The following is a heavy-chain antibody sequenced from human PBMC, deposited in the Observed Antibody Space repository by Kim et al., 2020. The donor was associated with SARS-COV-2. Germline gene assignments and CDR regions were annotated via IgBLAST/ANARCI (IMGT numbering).Heavy chain of an antibody. Sequence: SLTSRVTISVDTSKTQFSLKLSSVTAADTAVYYCARATFYDFWSGNAFDIWGQGTMVTVSS. D-gene: IGHD3-3*01. CDR3: ARATFYDFWSGNAFDI. J-gene: IGHJ3*02. V-gene: IGHV4-31*02.